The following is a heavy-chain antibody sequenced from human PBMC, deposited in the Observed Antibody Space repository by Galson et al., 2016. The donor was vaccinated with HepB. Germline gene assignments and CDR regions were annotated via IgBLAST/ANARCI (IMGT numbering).Heavy chain of an antibody. Sequence: PALVKPTQTLTLTCSFSGFSLSTGGVGVGWIRQSPGKALEWPAVIYWDDDKRHSPSLKSRLTITKDTSKNRVVLRMTNMDPADTATYYCAHRLYSYGRARSDYWGQGTLVTVSS. V-gene: IGHV2-5*02. CDR3: AHRLYSYGRARSDY. J-gene: IGHJ4*02. CDR1: GFSLSTGGVG. CDR2: IYWDDDK. D-gene: IGHD5-18*01.